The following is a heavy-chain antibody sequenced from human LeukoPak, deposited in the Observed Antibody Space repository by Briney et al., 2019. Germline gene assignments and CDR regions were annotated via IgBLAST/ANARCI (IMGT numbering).Heavy chain of an antibody. J-gene: IGHJ4*02. D-gene: IGHD6-19*01. V-gene: IGHV3-74*01. Sequence: GGSLRLSCGASGFSFSSYWMHWVRQAPGKGLMWVSRVNNDGSSTTYADSVEGRFNISRDNARNTLYLQMNSLRAEDTAVYYCARSSYPYYFDYWGQGTLVTVSS. CDR2: VNNDGSST. CDR1: GFSFSSYW. CDR3: ARSSYPYYFDY.